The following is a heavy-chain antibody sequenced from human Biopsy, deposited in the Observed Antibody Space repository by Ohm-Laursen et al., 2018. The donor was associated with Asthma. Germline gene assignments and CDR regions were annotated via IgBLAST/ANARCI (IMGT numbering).Heavy chain of an antibody. CDR2: ISVYNGNT. J-gene: IGHJ6*02. CDR1: GYTFNSAG. CDR3: ARAVDYSHYYGIDV. Sequence: GASVKVSCKPSGYTFNSAGITWVRQAPGQGLEWMGWISVYNGNTKVAQKLQDRVTMITDTSTSTACMELRSLRSDDTAVYFCARAVDYSHYYGIDVWGQGTTVTAS. V-gene: IGHV1-18*01. D-gene: IGHD3-10*01.